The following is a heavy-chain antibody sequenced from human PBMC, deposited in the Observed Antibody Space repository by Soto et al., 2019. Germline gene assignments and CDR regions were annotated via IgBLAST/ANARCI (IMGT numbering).Heavy chain of an antibody. CDR2: IIAWGQTI. Sequence: GGCLGRACKFSVFVLRTYDASWVRQAPGKGLEWLAVIIAWGQTIYSAESARGRFTISRDDAKNTLHLQIDSLTVEDTAVYYCVPRLNPRVPDHWGQGTLVTVSS. J-gene: IGHJ4*02. CDR3: VPRLNPRVPDH. D-gene: IGHD3-22*01. V-gene: IGHV3-23*01. CDR1: VFVLRTYD.